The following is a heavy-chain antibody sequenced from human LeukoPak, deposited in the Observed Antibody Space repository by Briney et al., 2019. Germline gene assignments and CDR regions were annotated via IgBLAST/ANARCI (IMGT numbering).Heavy chain of an antibody. V-gene: IGHV1-2*04. CDR1: GYTFTGYY. D-gene: IGHD1-26*01. CDR3: ARGRSVWVGATNFRNWFDP. CDR2: INPNSGGT. Sequence: AASVKVSCKASGYTFTGYYMHWVRQAPGQGLEWMGWINPNSGGTNYAQKFQGWVTMTRDTSISTAYMELSRLRSDDTAVYYCARGRSVWVGATNFRNWFDPWGQGTLVTVSS. J-gene: IGHJ5*02.